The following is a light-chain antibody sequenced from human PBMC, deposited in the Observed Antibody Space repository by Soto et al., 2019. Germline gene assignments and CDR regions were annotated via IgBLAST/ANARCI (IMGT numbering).Light chain of an antibody. CDR2: WAS. CDR3: QHYYNIPLT. CDR1: QSVLYSSNNKNY. Sequence: DIVMTQSPDSLAVSLGERATINCKSSQSVLYSSNNKNYLAWYQQKPGQPPKLVIYWASTRESGVPDRFSGSGSGTDFTLTISSLQAEDVAVYYCQHYYNIPLTSGGGTKVEIK. J-gene: IGKJ4*01. V-gene: IGKV4-1*01.